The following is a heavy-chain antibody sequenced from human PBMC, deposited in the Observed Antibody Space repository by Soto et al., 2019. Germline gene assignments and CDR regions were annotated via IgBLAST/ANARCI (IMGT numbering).Heavy chain of an antibody. J-gene: IGHJ6*02. CDR2: IIPIFGTA. V-gene: IGHV1-69*13. CDR1: GGTFSSYA. Sequence: SVKVSCKASGGTFSSYAISWVRQAPGQGLEWMGGIIPIFGTANYAQKFQGRVTITADESTSTAYMELSSLRSEDTAVYYCAREHDFWSGGSLTGADYYYYGMDVWGQGTMVTVSS. CDR3: AREHDFWSGGSLTGADYYYYGMDV. D-gene: IGHD3-3*01.